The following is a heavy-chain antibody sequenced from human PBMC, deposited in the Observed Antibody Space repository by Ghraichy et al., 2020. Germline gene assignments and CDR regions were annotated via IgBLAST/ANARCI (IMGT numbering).Heavy chain of an antibody. J-gene: IGHJ4*02. CDR3: AGRQTYYYDSSGYNPQLLFDS. CDR2: IYYSGST. D-gene: IGHD3-22*01. Sequence: SETLSLTCTVSGGSISSSSYYWGWIRQPPGKGLEWIGSIYYSGSTYYNPSLKSRVTISVDTSKNQFSLKLSSVTAADTAVYYCAGRQTYYYDSSGYNPQLLFDSWGQGTLVTVSS. V-gene: IGHV4-39*01. CDR1: GGSISSSSYY.